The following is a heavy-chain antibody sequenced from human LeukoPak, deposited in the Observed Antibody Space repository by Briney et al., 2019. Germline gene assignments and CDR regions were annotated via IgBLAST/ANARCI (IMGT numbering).Heavy chain of an antibody. CDR1: GGSFRGYY. J-gene: IGHJ4*02. CDR2: INHSGST. D-gene: IGHD3-22*01. Sequence: SETLSLTCAVYGGSFRGYYWTWIRQPPGKGLEWIGEINHSGSTNYNPSLKSRVTISVDTSKNQFSLKLSSVTAADTAVYYCARDSPYYYDSSGYFDWGQGTLVTVSS. V-gene: IGHV4-34*01. CDR3: ARDSPYYYDSSGYFD.